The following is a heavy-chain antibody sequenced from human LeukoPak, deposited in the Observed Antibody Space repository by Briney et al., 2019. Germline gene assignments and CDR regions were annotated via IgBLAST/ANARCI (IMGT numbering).Heavy chain of an antibody. D-gene: IGHD2-21*02. Sequence: GGSLRLSCAASGFTFSNSWMHWVRQVPGKGLVWVSRIKRDGSSTNYADSVKGRFTISRDNAKNTLYLQMNSLRAEDTAIYYCAKAAYCGGDCYSMGYWGQGTLVTISS. CDR3: AKAAYCGGDCYSMGY. CDR2: IKRDGSST. J-gene: IGHJ4*02. V-gene: IGHV3-74*01. CDR1: GFTFSNSW.